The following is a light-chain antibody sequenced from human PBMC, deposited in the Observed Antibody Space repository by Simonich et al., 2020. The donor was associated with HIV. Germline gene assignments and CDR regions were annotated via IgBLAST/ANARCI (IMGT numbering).Light chain of an antibody. J-gene: IGKJ1*01. V-gene: IGKV2-29*02. CDR3: MQGIHLST. CDR1: PSLLHSNGRTF. Sequence: EIVMTQTPLSLSVTPGQPASISCKSSPSLLHSNGRTFLYWYLQNPGQSPPPLIYQGSSRFSGVLDRFSGSRSGTDFTLKISRVEAEDVGFYYCMQGIHLSTFGQGTKVEIK. CDR2: QGS.